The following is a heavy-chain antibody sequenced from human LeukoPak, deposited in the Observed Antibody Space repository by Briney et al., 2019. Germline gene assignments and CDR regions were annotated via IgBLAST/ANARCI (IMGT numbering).Heavy chain of an antibody. Sequence: GGSLRLSCAASGFTFTIYSMSWVRQAPGKGLEWVANIKQDGSEKYYVDSVKGRFTISRDNAKNSLYLQMNSLRAEDTAVYYCARDCIGIAVAGTFDYWGQGTLVTVSS. CDR1: GFTFTIYS. J-gene: IGHJ4*02. D-gene: IGHD6-19*01. CDR3: ARDCIGIAVAGTFDY. V-gene: IGHV3-7*01. CDR2: IKQDGSEK.